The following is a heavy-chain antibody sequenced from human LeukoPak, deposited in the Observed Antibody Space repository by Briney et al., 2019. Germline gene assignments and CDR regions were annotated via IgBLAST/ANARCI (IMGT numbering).Heavy chain of an antibody. V-gene: IGHV3-33*01. CDR3: AREASDAFDI. J-gene: IGHJ3*02. CDR2: IWYDGSNK. CDR1: GFTFSNHV. Sequence: GGSLRLSCAASGFTFSNHVMHWVRQAPGKGLEWVALIWYDGSNKNYADSVKGRFTISRDNSKNTLFLQMNSLRAEDTAVYYCAREASDAFDIWGQGTMVTVSS.